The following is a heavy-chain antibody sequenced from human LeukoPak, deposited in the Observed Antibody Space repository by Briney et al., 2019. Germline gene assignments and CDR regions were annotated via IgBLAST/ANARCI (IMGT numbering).Heavy chain of an antibody. CDR2: SYHRGSI. J-gene: IGHJ4*02. V-gene: IGHV4-59*01. CDR3: ARDRELGY. CDR1: GDSISSYY. D-gene: IGHD1-1*01. Sequence: SSETLSLTCTVSGDSISSYYWSWIRQPPGKGLEWIGWSYHRGSISYNPSLEGRVAISVDTSRNQFSLRLSSVTAADTAVYYCARDRELGYWGQGTLVTVSS.